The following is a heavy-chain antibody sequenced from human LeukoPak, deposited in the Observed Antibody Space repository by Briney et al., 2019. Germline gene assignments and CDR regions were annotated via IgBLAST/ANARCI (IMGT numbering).Heavy chain of an antibody. Sequence: GGSLRLSCAASGFTFSSYAMSWVRQAPGKGLEWVSAISGSGGSTYYADSVKGRLTISRDNSKNTLYLQMNSLRAEDAALYYCAKRAAGPAYYFEYWGQGTLVTVSS. CDR3: AKRAAGPAYYFEY. CDR1: GFTFSSYA. V-gene: IGHV3-23*01. D-gene: IGHD6-13*01. CDR2: ISGSGGST. J-gene: IGHJ4*02.